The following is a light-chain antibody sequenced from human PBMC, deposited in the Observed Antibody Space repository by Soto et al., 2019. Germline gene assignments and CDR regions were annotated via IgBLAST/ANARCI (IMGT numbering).Light chain of an antibody. J-gene: IGKJ1*01. Sequence: EIVLTQSPGTLSLSPGDRATLSCRASQSVNSNYLAWYQRKPGQAPRLLIYGASNRATDIPYRVSASGSGTDLNLTITRLEAEDVVVYYCQQYDSTPPTFGQGTKVEVK. CDR2: GAS. CDR1: QSVNSNY. CDR3: QQYDSTPPT. V-gene: IGKV3-20*01.